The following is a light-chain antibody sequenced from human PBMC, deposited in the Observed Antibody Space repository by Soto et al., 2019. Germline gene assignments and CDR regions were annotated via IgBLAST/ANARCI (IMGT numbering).Light chain of an antibody. V-gene: IGLV1-40*01. CDR3: QSYDSSLNAVV. J-gene: IGLJ2*01. CDR2: GNS. Sequence: QSVLTQPPSVSGAPGQRVTISCTGSSSNIGARYDVHWYQQLPGTAPKLLIYGNSNRPSGVPDRFSGSKSGTSASLAITGLQAEYEADYYCQSYDSSLNAVVFGGGTQLTVL. CDR1: SSNIGARYD.